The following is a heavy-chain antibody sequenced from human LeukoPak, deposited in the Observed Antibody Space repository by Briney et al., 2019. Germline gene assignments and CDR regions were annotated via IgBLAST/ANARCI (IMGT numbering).Heavy chain of an antibody. Sequence: ASVKVSCKASGYTFTGYYMHWVRQAPGQGLEWMGWINPNSGGTNYAQKFQGRVTMTRDTSISTAYMEQSRLRSDDTAVYYCARAPLGWDYYYMDVWGKGTTVTVSS. CDR3: ARAPLGWDYYYMDV. D-gene: IGHD3-16*01. CDR1: GYTFTGYY. CDR2: INPNSGGT. V-gene: IGHV1-2*02. J-gene: IGHJ6*03.